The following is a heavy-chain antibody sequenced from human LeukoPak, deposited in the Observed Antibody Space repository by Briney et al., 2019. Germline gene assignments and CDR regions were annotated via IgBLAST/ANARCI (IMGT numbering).Heavy chain of an antibody. V-gene: IGHV3-23*01. Sequence: PGGSLRLSCAASGLTFSNYAMSWVRQAPGKGLEWVSAISGSGGGTYYAESVKGRFTISRDNSKNTLYLQMNSLRAEDTAVYYCAKSYGGNSEDWGQGTLVTVSS. J-gene: IGHJ4*02. CDR1: GLTFSNYA. CDR3: AKSYGGNSED. CDR2: ISGSGGGT. D-gene: IGHD4-23*01.